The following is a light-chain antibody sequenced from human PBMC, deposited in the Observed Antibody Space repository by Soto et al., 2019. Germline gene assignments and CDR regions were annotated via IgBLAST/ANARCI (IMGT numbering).Light chain of an antibody. V-gene: IGKV3-15*01. J-gene: IGKJ1*01. CDR2: GAS. CDR3: QQYNNLPQT. CDR1: QSVSNN. Sequence: GAVSLYTRERATLSCRSSQSVSNNYLAWYQQKPGQAPRLLIYGASTRATGIPARFSGSGSGTEFTLTISCLQSEDFAVYCCQQYNNLPQTFGQGTKVDIK.